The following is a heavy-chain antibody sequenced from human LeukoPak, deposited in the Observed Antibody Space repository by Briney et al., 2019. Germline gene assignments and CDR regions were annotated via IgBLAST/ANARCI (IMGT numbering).Heavy chain of an antibody. CDR3: ARDRRWLQNRYYFDY. Sequence: ASVKVSCKASGYTFTSYYMHWVRQAPGQGLEWMGIINPSGGSTSYAQKFQGRVTMTRDTSTSTVYMKLSSLRSEDTAVYYCARDRRWLQNRYYFDYWGQGTLVTVSS. CDR2: INPSGGST. J-gene: IGHJ4*02. CDR1: GYTFTSYY. V-gene: IGHV1-46*01. D-gene: IGHD5-24*01.